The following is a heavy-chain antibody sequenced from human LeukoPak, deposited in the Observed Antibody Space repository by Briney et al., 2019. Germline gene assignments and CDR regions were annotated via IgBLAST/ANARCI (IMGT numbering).Heavy chain of an antibody. Sequence: PSETLSLTCTVSGGSISSSSYYWGWIRQPPGKGLEWIGSIYYSGSTYYNPSLKSRVTISVDTSKNQFSLDLSSVTAADTAVYYCARAGCSGGSCYESRGAFDIWGQGTMVTVSS. J-gene: IGHJ3*02. CDR3: ARAGCSGGSCYESRGAFDI. V-gene: IGHV4-39*07. CDR1: GGSISSSSYY. D-gene: IGHD2-15*01. CDR2: IYYSGST.